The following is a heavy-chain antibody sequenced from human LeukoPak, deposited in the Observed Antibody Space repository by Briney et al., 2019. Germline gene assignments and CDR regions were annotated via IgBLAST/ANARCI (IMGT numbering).Heavy chain of an antibody. CDR1: GGSISSGGYY. CDR2: ICYSGST. D-gene: IGHD2-15*01. V-gene: IGHV4-31*03. Sequence: SQTLSLTCTVSGGSISSGGYYWSWIRQHPGKGLEWIGYICYSGSTYYNPSLKSRVTISVDTSKNQFSLKLSSVTAADTAVYYCARVGNGYCSGGSCFATANPIDYWGQGTLVTVSS. J-gene: IGHJ4*02. CDR3: ARVGNGYCSGGSCFATANPIDY.